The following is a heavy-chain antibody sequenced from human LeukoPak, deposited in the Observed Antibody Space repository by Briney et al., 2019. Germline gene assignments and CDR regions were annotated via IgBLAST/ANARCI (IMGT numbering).Heavy chain of an antibody. V-gene: IGHV3-21*01. CDR3: ARVPFGLAGPGQDYYYYYYMDV. CDR2: ISSSSSYI. CDR1: GFTFSSYS. D-gene: IGHD3/OR15-3a*01. J-gene: IGHJ6*03. Sequence: PGGSLRLSCAASGFTFSSYSMNWVRQAPGKGLEWVSSISSSSSYIYYADSVKGRFTISRDNAKNSLYLQMNSLRAEDTAVYYCARVPFGLAGPGQDYYYYYYMDVWGKGTTVTASS.